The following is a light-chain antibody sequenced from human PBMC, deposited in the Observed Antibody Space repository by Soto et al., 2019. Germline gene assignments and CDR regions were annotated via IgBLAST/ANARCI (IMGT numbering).Light chain of an antibody. CDR3: QQFSNSPPGLT. CDR2: GAS. J-gene: IGKJ4*01. Sequence: IVLTQSPGTLSLSPGERATLSCRASQSVSSTHLAWYQQRPGQAPRLLIYGASSRATGIPDRFSGSGSGTDFTLTISRLEPEDFAVYFCQQFSNSPPGLTFGGGTKVEIK. V-gene: IGKV3-20*01. CDR1: QSVSSTH.